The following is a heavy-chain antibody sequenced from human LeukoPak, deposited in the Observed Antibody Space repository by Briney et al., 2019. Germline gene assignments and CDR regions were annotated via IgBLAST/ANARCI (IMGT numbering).Heavy chain of an antibody. D-gene: IGHD3-10*02. V-gene: IGHV3-30*02. J-gene: IGHJ3*02. CDR3: AKNYVNDAFDI. CDR1: GFTFSSYG. CDR2: IRIDGSNK. Sequence: GGSLRLSCAAPGFTFSSYGMHWVCQALGKGLEWVAFIRIDGSNKYYADSVKGRFTISRDNSKNTLYLQMNSLRAEDTAVYYCAKNYVNDAFDIWGQGTMVTDSS.